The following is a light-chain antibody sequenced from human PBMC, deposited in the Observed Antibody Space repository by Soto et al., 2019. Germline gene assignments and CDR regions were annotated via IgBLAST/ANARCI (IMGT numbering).Light chain of an antibody. V-gene: IGKV3-20*01. CDR3: QQYCSSRT. Sequence: EIVLTQSPGTLSLSTGARATLSCRASQSVRSNYLAWYQQKPGQAPRLLISAASSRATGIPDNFSGSGCGTDLLLTISTLEPEDFSLHYCQQYCSSRTFGQATKVEFK. J-gene: IGKJ1*01. CDR1: QSVRSNY. CDR2: AAS.